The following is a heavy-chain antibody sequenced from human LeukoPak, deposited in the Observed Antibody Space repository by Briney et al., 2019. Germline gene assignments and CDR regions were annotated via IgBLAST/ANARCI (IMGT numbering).Heavy chain of an antibody. CDR3: ARRYCSSTSCYADPGFDY. J-gene: IGHJ4*02. D-gene: IGHD2-2*01. CDR2: INPDTGGT. V-gene: IGHV1-2*02. Sequence: ASVKVSCKASGYTFTGYYMHWVRQAPGQGLEWVGWINPDTGGTHYAQKFQGRVTMTRDTSISTAYMELSRLRSDDTAVYYCARRYCSSTSCYADPGFDYWGQGTLVTVSS. CDR1: GYTFTGYY.